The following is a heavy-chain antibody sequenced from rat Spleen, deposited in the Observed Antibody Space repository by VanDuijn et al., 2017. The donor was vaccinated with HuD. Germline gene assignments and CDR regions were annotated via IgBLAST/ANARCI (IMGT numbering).Heavy chain of an antibody. J-gene: IGHJ2*01. CDR2: MWYDGDT. D-gene: IGHD1-9*01. CDR1: GFPLTSYS. Sequence: QVQLKESGPGLVQPSETLSLTCTVSGFPLTSYSVSWVRQPSGKGPEWMGRMWYDGDTAYNSALKSRLSISRDTAKSQVFLKINSLKTEDTAMYFCSRSGYYGYTGDYWGQGVMVTVSS. V-gene: IGHV2-15*01. CDR3: SRSGYYGYTGDY.